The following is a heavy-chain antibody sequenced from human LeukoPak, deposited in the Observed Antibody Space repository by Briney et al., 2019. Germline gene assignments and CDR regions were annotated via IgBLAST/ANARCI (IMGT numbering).Heavy chain of an antibody. V-gene: IGHV3-30*04. CDR2: ISYDGSNK. CDR3: ARDRKGEYSSGWYNFDY. Sequence: PGRSLRLSCAASGFTFSSYAMRWVRQAPGKGLEWVAVISYDGSNKYYADSVKGRFTISRDNSKNTLYLQMNSLRAEDTAVYYCARDRKGEYSSGWYNFDYWGQGTLVTASS. CDR1: GFTFSSYA. D-gene: IGHD6-19*01. J-gene: IGHJ4*02.